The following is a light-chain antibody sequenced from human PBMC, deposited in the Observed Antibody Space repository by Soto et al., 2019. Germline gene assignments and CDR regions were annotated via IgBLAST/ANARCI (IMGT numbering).Light chain of an antibody. J-gene: IGKJ1*01. CDR3: QQRINWPPWT. Sequence: EIVLTQSPATLSLSQGERATLSCRASQSVSRYFAWYQQKPGQAPRLLIYDASNRATGIPARLSGSGSGTDFNLTISSLEPEDCAVFYCQQRINWPPWTFGQVNTVEIK. CDR1: QSVSRY. V-gene: IGKV3-11*01. CDR2: DAS.